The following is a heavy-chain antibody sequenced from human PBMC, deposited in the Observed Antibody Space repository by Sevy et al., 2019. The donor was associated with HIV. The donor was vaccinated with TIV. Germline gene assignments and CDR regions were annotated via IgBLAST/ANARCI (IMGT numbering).Heavy chain of an antibody. CDR1: GFTFNGYG. J-gene: IGHJ4*02. CDR2: ILYDGSNE. V-gene: IGHV3-30*18. CDR3: AKGLHYGSGSYYGGTDY. Sequence: GWSLRLSCAASGFTFNGYGMHWVRQAPGKGLEWVAVILYDGSNEYYADSVKGRFTISRDNSKNTVYLQMNRLRTEDTAVYYCAKGLHYGSGSYYGGTDYWGQGTLVTVSS. D-gene: IGHD3-10*01.